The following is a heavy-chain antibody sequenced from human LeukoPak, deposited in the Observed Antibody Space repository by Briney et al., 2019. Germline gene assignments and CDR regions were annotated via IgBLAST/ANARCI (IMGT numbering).Heavy chain of an antibody. J-gene: IGHJ4*02. V-gene: IGHV4-39*01. CDR1: GGSISSSSYY. D-gene: IGHD1-26*01. CDR2: IYYSGST. Sequence: SETLSLTCTVSGGSISSSSYYWGWIRQPPGKGLEWIGSIYYSGSTYYNPSLKSRVTISVDTSKNQFSLKLSSVTAADTAVYYCARPRRVGASPYYFDYWGREPLVTVSS. CDR3: ARPRRVGASPYYFDY.